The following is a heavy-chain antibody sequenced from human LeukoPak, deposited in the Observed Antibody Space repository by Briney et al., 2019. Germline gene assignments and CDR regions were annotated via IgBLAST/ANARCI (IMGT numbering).Heavy chain of an antibody. J-gene: IGHJ4*02. D-gene: IGHD4-23*01. CDR3: ASTNDYGGKFADY. Sequence: GESLKISRKGSGYSFTSYWIGWVRQMPGKGLEWMGIIYPGDSDTRYSPSFQGQVTISADKSISTAYLQWSSLKASDTAMYYCASTNDYGGKFADYWGQGTLVTVSS. CDR1: GYSFTSYW. V-gene: IGHV5-51*01. CDR2: IYPGDSDT.